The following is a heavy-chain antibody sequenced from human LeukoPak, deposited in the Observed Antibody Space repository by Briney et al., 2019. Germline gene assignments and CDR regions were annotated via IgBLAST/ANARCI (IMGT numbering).Heavy chain of an antibody. CDR3: ARDLYYSGMDV. V-gene: IGHV3-53*01. CDR1: GFTVSNNY. J-gene: IGHJ6*02. Sequence: GSLRLSCAASGFTVSNNYMSWVRQAPGKGREWVSVIYSGSSTYYADSVKGRFTISRDNSKNTLYLQKSSLRAEDTAVYYCARDLYYSGMDVWGQGTTVTVSS. CDR2: IYSGSST.